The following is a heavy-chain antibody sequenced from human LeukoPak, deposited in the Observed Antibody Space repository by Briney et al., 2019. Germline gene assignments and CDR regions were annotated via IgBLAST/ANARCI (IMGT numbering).Heavy chain of an antibody. V-gene: IGHV1-69*04. CDR1: GGTFSSYA. CDR3: ATLDQYYYDSSGYGYFDY. D-gene: IGHD3-22*01. J-gene: IGHJ4*02. Sequence: SVKVSCKASGGTFSSYAISWVRQAPGQGLEWMGRIIPILGIANYAQKFQGRVTITADKSKSTAYMELSSLRSEDTAVYYCATLDQYYYDSSGYGYFDYWGQGTLVTVSS. CDR2: IIPILGIA.